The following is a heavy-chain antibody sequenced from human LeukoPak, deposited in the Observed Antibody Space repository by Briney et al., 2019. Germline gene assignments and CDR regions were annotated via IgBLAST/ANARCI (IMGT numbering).Heavy chain of an antibody. J-gene: IGHJ4*02. CDR1: GYHFTTYW. D-gene: IGHD3-9*01. Sequence: GESLKISCKASGYHFTTYWIGWVRQMPGKGLEWMGIIYPGDSDTRYSPSFQGQVTISADKSISTAYLQWRSLKASDTAIYYCARYFDSFFFDDWGQGTLVTVSS. CDR2: IYPGDSDT. CDR3: ARYFDSFFFDD. V-gene: IGHV5-51*01.